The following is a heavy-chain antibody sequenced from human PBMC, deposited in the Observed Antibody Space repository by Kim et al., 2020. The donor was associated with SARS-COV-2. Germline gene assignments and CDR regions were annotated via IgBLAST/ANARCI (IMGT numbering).Heavy chain of an antibody. CDR3: ARASSSPDYYFDY. J-gene: IGHJ4*02. Sequence: AQKFQGRVTMTRDTSTSTVYMELSSLRSEDTAVYYCARASSSPDYYFDYWGQGTLVTVSS. V-gene: IGHV1-46*01. D-gene: IGHD6-6*01.